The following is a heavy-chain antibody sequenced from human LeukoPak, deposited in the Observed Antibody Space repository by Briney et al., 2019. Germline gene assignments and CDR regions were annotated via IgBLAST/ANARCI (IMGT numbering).Heavy chain of an antibody. Sequence: SETLSLTCAVSGGSISSGGYSWSWIRQPPGKGLEWIGYIYHSGSTYYNPSLESRVTISVDRSKNQFSLKLSSVTAADTAVYYCARGSPYYYDSSGYYLTPLYYFDYWGQGTLVTVSS. CDR2: IYHSGST. J-gene: IGHJ4*02. CDR3: ARGSPYYYDSSGYYLTPLYYFDY. V-gene: IGHV4-30-2*01. CDR1: GGSISSGGYS. D-gene: IGHD3-22*01.